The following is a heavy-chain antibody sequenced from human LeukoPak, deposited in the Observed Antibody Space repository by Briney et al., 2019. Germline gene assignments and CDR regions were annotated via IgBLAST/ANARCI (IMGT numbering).Heavy chain of an antibody. V-gene: IGHV4-39*01. CDR3: ARRLDDSTDYYYYGMDV. CDR1: GGSISSSSYY. D-gene: IGHD3-22*01. J-gene: IGHJ6*02. CDR2: IYYSGST. Sequence: PSETLSLTCTVSGGSISSSSYYWGWIRQPPGKGLEWIGSIYYSGSTYYNPSLKSRVTISVDTSKNQFSLKLSSVTAADTAVYYCARRLDDSTDYYYYGMDVWGQGTTVTVSS.